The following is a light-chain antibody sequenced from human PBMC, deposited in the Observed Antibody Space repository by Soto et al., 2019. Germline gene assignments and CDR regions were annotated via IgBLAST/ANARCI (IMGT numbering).Light chain of an antibody. CDR1: QGIRTD. Sequence: AVQLTQSPSSLSASVGDRVTITCRASQGIRTDLGWYQQSPGKAPKVLIVGASTLQSGVPSRFSGSGSGTDFTLTISSLQPEDYGVYFCQQYVNWPKTFGHGTKV. V-gene: IGKV1-6*01. CDR2: GAS. J-gene: IGKJ1*01. CDR3: QQYVNWPKT.